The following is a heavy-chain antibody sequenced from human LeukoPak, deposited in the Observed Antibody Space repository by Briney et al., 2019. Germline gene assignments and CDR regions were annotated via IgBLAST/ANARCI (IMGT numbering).Heavy chain of an antibody. CDR3: AREEEYYNILTGYYVSGMDV. CDR2: INPNSGGT. V-gene: IGHV1-2*02. CDR1: GYTFTGYY. Sequence: ASVKVSCKASGYTFTGYYMHWVRQAPGQGLEWVGWINPNSGGTNYAQKFQGRVTMTRDTSISTAYMELSRLRSDDTAVYFCAREEEYYNILTGYYVSGMDVWGQGTTVTVSS. D-gene: IGHD3-9*01. J-gene: IGHJ6*02.